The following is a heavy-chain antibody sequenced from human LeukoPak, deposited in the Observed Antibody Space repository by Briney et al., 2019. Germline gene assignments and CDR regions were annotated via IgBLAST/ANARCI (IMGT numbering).Heavy chain of an antibody. CDR2: IYPDDSHT. Sequence: RSGESLKISCKASGYSFTSYWIAWVRQMPGKGLEWMGIIYPDDSHTIYSPSFQGQVTISADKSISTAYVQWSSLKASDTAMYYCARRSGSLDGFDHWSQGTLVTVSS. D-gene: IGHD1-26*01. J-gene: IGHJ4*02. CDR3: ARRSGSLDGFDH. CDR1: GYSFTSYW. V-gene: IGHV5-51*01.